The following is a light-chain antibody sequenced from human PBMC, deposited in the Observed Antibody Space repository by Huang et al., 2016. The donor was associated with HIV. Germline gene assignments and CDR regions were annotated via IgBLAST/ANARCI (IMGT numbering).Light chain of an antibody. Sequence: EIVMTQSPATLSVSPGERATLSCRASQTVTSNVAWYQQKPGQAPRLLIFAAATRATGIPTRFSGSGCGTEFTLTISGLQSEDSGVYYCQHYNHWPPLTFGGGTKVEIK. CDR1: QTVTSN. V-gene: IGKV3-15*01. CDR3: QHYNHWPPLT. J-gene: IGKJ4*01. CDR2: AAA.